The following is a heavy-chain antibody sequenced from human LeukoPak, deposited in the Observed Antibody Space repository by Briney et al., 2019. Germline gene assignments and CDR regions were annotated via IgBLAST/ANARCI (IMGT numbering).Heavy chain of an antibody. J-gene: IGHJ3*02. CDR2: ITSSSSYI. D-gene: IGHD3-9*01. V-gene: IGHV3-21*01. CDR1: GFTFSSYS. CDR3: AREPQRHYDIVNGYYTDDAFDI. Sequence: PGGSLRLSCAASGFTFSSYSMNWVRQAPGKGLQWVSSITSSSSYIYYADSVKGRFTISRDNAMNTLYLQMNSLTAEDTAVYYCAREPQRHYDIVNGYYTDDAFDIWGQGTMVTVSS.